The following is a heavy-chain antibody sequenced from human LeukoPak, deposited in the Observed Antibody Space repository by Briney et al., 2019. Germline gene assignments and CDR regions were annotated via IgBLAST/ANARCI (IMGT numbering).Heavy chain of an antibody. CDR3: AKRGVVIRAILVGFHKEAYYFDS. Sequence: GGSLRLSCAVSGITFSNYGMSWVRQAPGKGLEWVAGISDSGGRTNYADSVKVRFTISRDNPKNTLYLQMNSLRAEDTAVYFCAKRGVVIRAILVGFHKEAYYFDSWGQGALVTVSS. CDR2: ISDSGGRT. D-gene: IGHD2-21*01. CDR1: GITFSNYG. V-gene: IGHV3-23*01. J-gene: IGHJ4*02.